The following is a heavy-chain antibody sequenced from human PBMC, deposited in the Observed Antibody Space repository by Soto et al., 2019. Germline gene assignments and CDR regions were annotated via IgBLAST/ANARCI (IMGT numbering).Heavy chain of an antibody. Sequence: SETLSLTCTVSGGSISSYYWSWIRQPPGKGLEWIGYIYYSGSTNYNPSLKRRVTISVDTFKNQFSLKLSSVTAAGTAVYYCARDIRKHGGYFEYWGQGGLVTVS. CDR1: GGSISSYY. CDR3: ARDIRKHGGYFEY. J-gene: IGHJ4*02. D-gene: IGHD4-17*01. CDR2: IYYSGST. V-gene: IGHV4-59*01.